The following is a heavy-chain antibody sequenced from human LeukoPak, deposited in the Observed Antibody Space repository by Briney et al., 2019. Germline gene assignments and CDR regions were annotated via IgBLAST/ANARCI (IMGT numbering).Heavy chain of an antibody. Sequence: ASVKVSCKASGYTLTSYDIIWVRQAPGQGLEWMGWIGPYRGNTKYAEKVQGRVTMTTDRPTNTAYMELRSLRTDDTAVYFCARDENPRIWGQGTMVIVSS. CDR1: GYTLTSYD. CDR3: ARDENPRI. D-gene: IGHD2/OR15-2a*01. V-gene: IGHV1-18*01. CDR2: IGPYRGNT. J-gene: IGHJ3*02.